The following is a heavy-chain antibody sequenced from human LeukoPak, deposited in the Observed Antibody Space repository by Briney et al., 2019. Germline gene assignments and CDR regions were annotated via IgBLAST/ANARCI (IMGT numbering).Heavy chain of an antibody. CDR1: GFTFSSYS. Sequence: GGSLRLSCAASGFTFSSYSMNWVRQAPGKGLEWVSYISSSSSTIYYADSVKGRFTISRDNSKNTLYLQMNSLRAEDTAVYYCAKVNDVGAAFDYWGQGTLVTVSS. D-gene: IGHD1-26*01. CDR3: AKVNDVGAAFDY. J-gene: IGHJ4*02. CDR2: ISSSSSTI. V-gene: IGHV3-48*01.